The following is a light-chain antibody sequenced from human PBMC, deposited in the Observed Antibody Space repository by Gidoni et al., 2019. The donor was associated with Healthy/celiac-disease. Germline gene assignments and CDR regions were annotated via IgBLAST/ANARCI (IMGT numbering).Light chain of an antibody. CDR2: AAS. V-gene: IGKV1-39*01. J-gene: IGKJ5*01. CDR1: QSISSY. CDR3: QQSYSTLST. Sequence: DIQMTQSPSSLSASVGDRVTITCQASQSISSYLNWYQQKPGKAPKLLIYAASSLQSGVPSRFSGSGSGTDFTLTISSLQPEDFATYYCQQSYSTLSTFGQGTRLEIK.